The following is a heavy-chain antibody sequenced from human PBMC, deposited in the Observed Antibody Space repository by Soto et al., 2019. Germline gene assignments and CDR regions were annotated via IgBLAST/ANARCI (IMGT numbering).Heavy chain of an antibody. CDR1: GGDISTYY. CDR2: IYSSGST. D-gene: IGHD3-3*01. J-gene: IGHJ5*02. V-gene: IGHV4-4*07. CDR3: ARGQRFSDWFDP. Sequence: QVQLQESGPGLVKPSETLSLTCTVSGGDISTYYWTWIRQPAGKGLEWIGRIYSSGSTKYNPSLKSRVTMSLDTSKNQFSLSLSSVTAADTAVYYCARGQRFSDWFDPWGQGTLVTVSS.